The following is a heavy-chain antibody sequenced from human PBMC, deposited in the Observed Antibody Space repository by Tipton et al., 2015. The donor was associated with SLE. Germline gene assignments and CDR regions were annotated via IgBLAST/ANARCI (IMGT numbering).Heavy chain of an antibody. CDR3: ARESGYCSGGSCYSGY. CDR1: GFTFSSYW. Sequence: YLRLSCAASGFTFSSYWMSWVRQAPGKGLEWVANIKQDGSEKYYVDSVKGRFTISRDNAKNSLYLQMNSLRAEDTAVYYCARESGYCSGGSCYSGYWGQGTLVTVSS. V-gene: IGHV3-7*01. J-gene: IGHJ4*02. CDR2: IKQDGSEK. D-gene: IGHD2-15*01.